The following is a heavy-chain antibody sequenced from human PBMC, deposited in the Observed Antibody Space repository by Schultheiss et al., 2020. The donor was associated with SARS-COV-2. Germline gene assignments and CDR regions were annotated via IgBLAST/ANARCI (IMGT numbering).Heavy chain of an antibody. CDR2: IKSKTDGGTT. D-gene: IGHD3-22*01. Sequence: GESLKISCEASGFTFSNAWMSWVRQAPGKGLEWVCRIKSKTDGGTTDYAAPVKCRFTISRDDSKNTLYLQMNSLKTEDTAVYYCTTQYYYDSSGWAGWGQRTLVRVSS. CDR3: TTQYYYDSSGWAG. J-gene: IGHJ4*02. V-gene: IGHV3-15*01. CDR1: GFTFSNAW.